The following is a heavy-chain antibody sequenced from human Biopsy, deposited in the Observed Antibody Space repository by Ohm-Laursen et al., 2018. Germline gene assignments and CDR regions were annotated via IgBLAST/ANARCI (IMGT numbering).Heavy chain of an antibody. Sequence: ASVKVSCKASGYSFTGYYIHWVRQAPGQGLEGMGWITPNSGATKYAQKFQGRVTMSRDTSITTVYLELNTLRSDDTAVYYCARGGVVPTVTRFDPWGQGTQVTVSS. CDR1: GYSFTGYY. V-gene: IGHV1-2*02. CDR2: ITPNSGAT. J-gene: IGHJ5*02. CDR3: ARGGVVPTVTRFDP. D-gene: IGHD3-10*01.